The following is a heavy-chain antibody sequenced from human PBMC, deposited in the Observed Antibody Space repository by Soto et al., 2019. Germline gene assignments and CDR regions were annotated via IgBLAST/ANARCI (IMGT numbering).Heavy chain of an antibody. Sequence: LRPSCAASGFTFSSYGMNWVRQAPGKGLEWVAVVSYDEITKYYADSVKGRFTISRDNSKNTVYLQMNSLRPEDTAVYYCAKPLGLLRRAMAQGSDYWGQGTLVTVSS. V-gene: IGHV3-30*18. CDR3: AKPLGLLRRAMAQGSDY. D-gene: IGHD5-18*01. CDR1: GFTFSSYG. CDR2: VSYDEITK. J-gene: IGHJ4*02.